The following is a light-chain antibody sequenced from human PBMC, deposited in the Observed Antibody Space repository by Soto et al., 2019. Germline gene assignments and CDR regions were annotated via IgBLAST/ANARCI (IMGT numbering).Light chain of an antibody. CDR1: QSINSW. V-gene: IGKV1-5*01. Sequence: DLPVTPSPSNLFAYVGDRGSNNLRANQSINSWLAWYQQKPGKAPKLLIYDASTFESGVPSRFSGSGSGTKFTLTISSLQPDDFATYYCQHYNAYSGTFGQGTKVDIK. CDR3: QHYNAYSGT. CDR2: DAS. J-gene: IGKJ1*01.